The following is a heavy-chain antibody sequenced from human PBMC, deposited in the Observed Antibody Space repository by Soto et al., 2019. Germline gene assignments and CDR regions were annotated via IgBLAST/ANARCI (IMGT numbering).Heavy chain of an antibody. CDR3: VRSPDYFRYGLDV. Sequence: QAQLVQSGADVKKPGAAVKVSCKASGYSFTDHYMHWVRQAPGQGLEWLGWINPNTRVTHFAQKCQGWVTITRDTSINTAYMELTRLKSDDTSFYYCVRSPDYFRYGLDVWGQGTTVTVSS. J-gene: IGHJ6*02. V-gene: IGHV1-2*04. CDR1: GYSFTDHY. D-gene: IGHD3-10*01. CDR2: INPNTRVT.